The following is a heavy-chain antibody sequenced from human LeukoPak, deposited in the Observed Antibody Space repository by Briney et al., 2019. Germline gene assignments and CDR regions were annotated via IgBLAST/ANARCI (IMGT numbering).Heavy chain of an antibody. Sequence: SGGSLRLSCAASGFTFSSYAMSWVRQAPGKGLEWVSAISGSGGSTYYADSVKGRFTISRDNSKNTLYLQMNSLGAEDTAVYYCAREDPESYSDTSGYYFFNGMDVWGQGTTVTVSS. V-gene: IGHV3-23*01. CDR2: ISGSGGST. CDR3: AREDPESYSDTSGYYFFNGMDV. CDR1: GFTFSSYA. D-gene: IGHD3-22*01. J-gene: IGHJ6*02.